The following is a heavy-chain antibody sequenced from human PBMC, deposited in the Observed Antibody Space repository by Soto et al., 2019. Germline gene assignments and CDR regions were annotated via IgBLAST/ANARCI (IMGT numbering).Heavy chain of an antibody. Sequence: EVQLVESGGRVVRPGGSLRLSCAASGFTFDDYSMTWVRQTPGKGLEWVSDINWNGGSTGYADSVRGRFTISRDNAKNSLYLQMYSLRAEDTALYYCARLYSSSYFYFDYWGQGTLVTVSS. CDR3: ARLYSSSYFYFDY. V-gene: IGHV3-20*04. J-gene: IGHJ4*02. CDR1: GFTFDDYS. CDR2: INWNGGST. D-gene: IGHD6-13*01.